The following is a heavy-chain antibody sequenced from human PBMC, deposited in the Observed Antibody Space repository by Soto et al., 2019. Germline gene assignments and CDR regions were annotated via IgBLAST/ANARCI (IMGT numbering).Heavy chain of an antibody. J-gene: IGHJ4*02. Sequence: SQTLSLTCVISGDSFSSNSATWNWIRQSPSRGLEWLGRTYYRSRWYNDYALSVKSRITINPDTSKNQFSLQLNSVTAEDTAVYYCARNPSSAPSFDSWGQVTLVTVSS. CDR1: GDSFSSNSAT. D-gene: IGHD6-13*01. CDR2: TYYRSRWYN. V-gene: IGHV6-1*01. CDR3: ARNPSSAPSFDS.